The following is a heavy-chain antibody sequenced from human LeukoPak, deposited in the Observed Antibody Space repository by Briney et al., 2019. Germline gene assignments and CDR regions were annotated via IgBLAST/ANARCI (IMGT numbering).Heavy chain of an antibody. CDR3: ARKYTYGLD. CDR1: GFTLSSNF. CDR2: IYSGGNT. Sequence: GGSLRLSCAASGFTLSSNFMSWVRQAPGQGLELVSVIYSGGNTYYADSVRGRFTIFRDNSKNTLYLQMNGLRAEDTAMYYCARKYTYGLDWGQGTLVTVSS. J-gene: IGHJ4*02. D-gene: IGHD5-18*01. V-gene: IGHV3-66*01.